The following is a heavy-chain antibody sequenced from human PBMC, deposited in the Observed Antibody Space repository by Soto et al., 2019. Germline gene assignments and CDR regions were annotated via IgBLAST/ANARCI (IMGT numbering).Heavy chain of an antibody. D-gene: IGHD4-17*01. J-gene: IGHJ4*02. CDR2: IYYSRST. CDR1: VGSISTYY. V-gene: IGHV4-59*01. Sequence: SETLSLTCTVSVGSISTYYWNWIRQPPGKGLEWIGYIYYSRSTNYNPSLKSRVSISGDTSKNQLSLKLSSVTAADTAVYYCARSTGYGDSYFDYWGQGTLVTVSS. CDR3: ARSTGYGDSYFDY.